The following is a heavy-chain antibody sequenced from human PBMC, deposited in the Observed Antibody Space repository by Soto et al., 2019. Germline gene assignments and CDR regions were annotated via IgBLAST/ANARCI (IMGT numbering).Heavy chain of an antibody. CDR1: GGTFTSYT. CDR2: IIPMYGTL. V-gene: IGHV1-69*08. Sequence: QVQLVQSGTEVKKPGSSVKVSCKASGGTFTSYTYTWVRQAPGKDLEWIGRIIPMYGTLSYAQQFRGRVTISADKSTSAAYMELSSVRSEDTAVYYCACNYGVATRPYYFDYWGQGTLVTVSS. D-gene: IGHD5-12*01. J-gene: IGHJ4*02. CDR3: ACNYGVATRPYYFDY.